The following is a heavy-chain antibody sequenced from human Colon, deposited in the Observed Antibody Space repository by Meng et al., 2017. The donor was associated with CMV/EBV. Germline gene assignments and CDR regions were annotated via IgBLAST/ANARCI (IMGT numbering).Heavy chain of an antibody. D-gene: IGHD1-26*01. J-gene: IGHJ4*02. V-gene: IGHV3-7*04. CDR1: GFMFSRSW. CDR3: ARDTGIVGVIAY. Sequence: VQRVGSGGGLVQPGGSLGLSWAASGFMFSRSWMSWVRQAPGKGLEWVATIKQNGNEKYYVDSVEGRFTISRDNAKNSLYLQMNNMRAEDTAVYYCARDTGIVGVIAYWGQGTLVTVSS. CDR2: IKQNGNEK.